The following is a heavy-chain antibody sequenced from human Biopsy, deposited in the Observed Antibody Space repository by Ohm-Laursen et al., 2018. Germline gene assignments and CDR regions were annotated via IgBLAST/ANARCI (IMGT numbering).Heavy chain of an antibody. CDR1: GGSIISYY. J-gene: IGHJ3*01. Sequence: SDTLSLTCTVSGGSIISYYWNWIRQPAGKGLEWIGRIYSSGGTKYNPSLKSRVTMSVDTSKKQLSLRLRSFTAADTAMYYCASVVLGPTNDAFDLWGQGTMVVASS. CDR3: ASVVLGPTNDAFDL. D-gene: IGHD3-22*01. V-gene: IGHV4-4*07. CDR2: IYSSGGT.